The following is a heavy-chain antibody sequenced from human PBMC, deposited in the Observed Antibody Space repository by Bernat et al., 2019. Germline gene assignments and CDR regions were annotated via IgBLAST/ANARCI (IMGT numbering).Heavy chain of an antibody. CDR2: IYYSGNT. CDR3: ARHSGSGSYLSGMDV. V-gene: IGHV4-39*01. Sequence: QLQLQESGPGLVKPSETLSLTCTVSGGSISSSSYYWGWIRQPPGKGLEWIGSIYYSGNTYYNPSLKSRVTISVDTSKNQFSLKLSSVTAADTAVYYCARHSGSGSYLSGMDVWGQGTTVTVSS. CDR1: GGSISSSSYY. D-gene: IGHD3-10*01. J-gene: IGHJ6*02.